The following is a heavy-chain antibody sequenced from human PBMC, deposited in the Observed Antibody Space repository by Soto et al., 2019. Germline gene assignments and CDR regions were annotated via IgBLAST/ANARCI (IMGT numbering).Heavy chain of an antibody. V-gene: IGHV4-39*01. CDR2: IYYSGST. J-gene: IGHJ6*02. Sequence: SETLSLTCTVSGGSISSSSFHWGWIRQPPGKGLEWIGSIYYSGSTYHSPSLKSRVTISVDTSKNQFSLTLSSVTAADTAVYYCARQGFGVLHGLVDVWGQGTTVTVSS. D-gene: IGHD3-10*01. CDR1: GGSISSSSFH. CDR3: ARQGFGVLHGLVDV.